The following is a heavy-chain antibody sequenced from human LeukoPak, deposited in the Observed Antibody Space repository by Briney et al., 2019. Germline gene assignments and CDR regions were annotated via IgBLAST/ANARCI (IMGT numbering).Heavy chain of an antibody. V-gene: IGHV3-23*01. Sequence: KPGGSLRLSCAGSGFTFSTYAMSWVRQAPGKGLEWVSGLSGSGSSAYYADSVKGRFTISRDNSKNTLYLQMNSLRPEDTAVYYCAKGLTNLGDDWGQGTLVTVSS. CDR2: LSGSGSSA. CDR3: AKGLTNLGDD. D-gene: IGHD3-9*01. J-gene: IGHJ4*02. CDR1: GFTFSTYA.